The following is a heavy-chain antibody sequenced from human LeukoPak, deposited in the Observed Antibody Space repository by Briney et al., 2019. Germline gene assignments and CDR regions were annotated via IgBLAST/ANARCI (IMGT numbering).Heavy chain of an antibody. J-gene: IGHJ6*03. CDR1: GFSLDLSA. Sequence: GGSLRLSCVVSGFSLDLSAMHWVRQAPGKVLGWVAFIRYDGSNKYYADSVKGRYTISRDSSKRTLYLQLNSLRAEDTAVYYCAKGSKAVLFTRDHYMDVWGKGTTVTISS. D-gene: IGHD6-19*01. CDR2: IRYDGSNK. CDR3: AKGSKAVLFTRDHYMDV. V-gene: IGHV3-30*02.